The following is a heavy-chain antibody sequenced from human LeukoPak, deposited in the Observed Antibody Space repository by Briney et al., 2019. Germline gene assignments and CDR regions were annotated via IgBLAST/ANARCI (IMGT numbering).Heavy chain of an antibody. CDR2: INPNSGGT. CDR3: ARVKQLVPNWFDP. D-gene: IGHD6-6*01. Sequence: GALVKVSCKASGYTFTSYDINWVRQATGQGLEWMGWINPNSGGTNYAQKFQGRVTMTRDTSISTAYMEVSRLTSDDTAVYYCARVKQLVPNWFDPWGQGTLVTVSS. CDR1: GYTFTSYD. V-gene: IGHV1-2*02. J-gene: IGHJ5*02.